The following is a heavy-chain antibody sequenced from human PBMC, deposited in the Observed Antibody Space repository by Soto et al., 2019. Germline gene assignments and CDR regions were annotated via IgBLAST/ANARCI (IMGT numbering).Heavy chain of an antibody. Sequence: QLQLQESGPGLVKPSETLSLTCTVSGGSISSSSYYWGWIRQPPGKGLEWIGSIYYSGSTYYNPSLKSRVTISVDTSKNQFSLKLSSVSAADTAVYYCARHSGWDRNYYFDYWGQGTLVTVSS. CDR1: GGSISSSSYY. CDR3: ARHSGWDRNYYFDY. J-gene: IGHJ4*02. V-gene: IGHV4-39*01. D-gene: IGHD1-7*01. CDR2: IYYSGST.